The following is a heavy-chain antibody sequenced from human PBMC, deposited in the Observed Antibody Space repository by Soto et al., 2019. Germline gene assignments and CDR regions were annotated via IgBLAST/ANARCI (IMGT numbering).Heavy chain of an antibody. J-gene: IGHJ3*02. Sequence: GASVKVSCKASGFTFTSSAVQWVRQARGQSLEWIGWIIAGNGNTNYSQKFQDRVTITRDISTSTAYMELSSLRSEDTAVYYCARVDLRLEWLPSQDIWGQGTMVTVSS. CDR3: ARVDLRLEWLPSQDI. V-gene: IGHV1-58*01. CDR1: GFTFTSSA. CDR2: IIAGNGNT. D-gene: IGHD3-3*01.